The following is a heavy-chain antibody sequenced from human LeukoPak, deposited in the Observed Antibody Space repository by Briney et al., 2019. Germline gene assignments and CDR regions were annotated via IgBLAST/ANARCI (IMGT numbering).Heavy chain of an antibody. Sequence: GGSLRLSCLASGITFSSHAMHWVRQAPGKGLEYVSAISDNGGMTFYADSVKGRFTISRDNSKNKLYLQMSSLRGEDTAVYYCYVSGWTEDIDNWGEGTLVTVSS. J-gene: IGHJ4*02. CDR3: YVSGWTEDIDN. CDR2: ISDNGGMT. D-gene: IGHD6-19*01. V-gene: IGHV3-64D*06. CDR1: GITFSSHA.